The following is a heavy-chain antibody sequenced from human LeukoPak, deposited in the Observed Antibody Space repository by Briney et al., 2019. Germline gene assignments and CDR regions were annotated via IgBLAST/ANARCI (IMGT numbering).Heavy chain of an antibody. Sequence: GSLRLSCAASGFTFSNAWMSWVRQSPGKGLEWIGQINHSGSTSYNPSLKSRVTILIDTSKKQFSLKLSSVTAADTAIYYCARGAPGYWGQGTLVTVSS. CDR1: GFTFSNAW. J-gene: IGHJ4*02. V-gene: IGHV4-34*01. CDR3: ARGAPGY. CDR2: INHSGST.